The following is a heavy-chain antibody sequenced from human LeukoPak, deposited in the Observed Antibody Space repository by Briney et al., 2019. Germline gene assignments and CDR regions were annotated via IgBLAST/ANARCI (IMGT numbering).Heavy chain of an antibody. D-gene: IGHD5-12*01. CDR2: ISGSGGST. Sequence: GGSLRLSCAASGFTFSSYAMSWVRQAPGEGLEWVSAISGSGGSTYYADSVKGRFTISRDNSKNTLYLQMNSLRAEDTAVYYCAKDPPVSGYDDEDAFDIWGQGTMVTVSS. CDR1: GFTFSSYA. J-gene: IGHJ3*02. V-gene: IGHV3-23*01. CDR3: AKDPPVSGYDDEDAFDI.